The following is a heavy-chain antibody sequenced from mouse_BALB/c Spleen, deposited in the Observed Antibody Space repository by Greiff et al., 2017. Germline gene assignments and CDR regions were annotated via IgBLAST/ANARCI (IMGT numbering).Heavy chain of an antibody. CDR2: ISNGGGST. J-gene: IGHJ3*01. V-gene: IGHV5-12-2*01. CDR1: GFTFSSYT. Sequence: EVLVVESGAGLVQPGGSLKLSCAASGFTFSSYTMSWVRQTPGKRLEWVAYISNGGGSTYYPDTVKGRFTISRDNAKNTLYLQMSSLTSEDTAMYYCARHAGGKAGFAYWGQGTLVTVSA. D-gene: IGHD2-1*01. CDR3: ARHAGGKAGFAY.